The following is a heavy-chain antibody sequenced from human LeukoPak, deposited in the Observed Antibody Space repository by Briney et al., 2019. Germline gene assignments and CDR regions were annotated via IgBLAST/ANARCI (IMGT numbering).Heavy chain of an antibody. V-gene: IGHV3-48*03. J-gene: IGHJ4*02. D-gene: IGHD1-1*01. CDR2: IGSSGSGT. Sequence: GGSLRLSCVASGFTFSSYEMNWVRQAPGKGLELVSYIGSSGSGTYYADSVKGRFTISRDNAKNSLYLQMNSLRAEDTAVYYCAREVLEIDYWGQGTLVTVSS. CDR3: AREVLEIDY. CDR1: GFTFSSYE.